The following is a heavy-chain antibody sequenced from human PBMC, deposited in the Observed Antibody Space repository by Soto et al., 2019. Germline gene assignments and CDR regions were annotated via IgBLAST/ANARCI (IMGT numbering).Heavy chain of an antibody. Sequence: GGSLRLSSAASALTFRNNWMSWVRQAPGKGLEWVANINQDGSEKSYVDSVKGRFTISRDRAKNSVYLHLSSLRAGDTAVYFCARGSGSSYFDFWGQGTLVTVSS. CDR3: ARGSGSSYFDF. CDR1: ALTFRNNW. D-gene: IGHD3-10*01. J-gene: IGHJ4*02. CDR2: INQDGSEK. V-gene: IGHV3-7*01.